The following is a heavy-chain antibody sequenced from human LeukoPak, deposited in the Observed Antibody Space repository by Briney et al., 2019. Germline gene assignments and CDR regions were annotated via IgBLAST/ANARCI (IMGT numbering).Heavy chain of an antibody. CDR3: ARGGGYFDWLLAYYFDY. J-gene: IGHJ4*02. CDR1: GYTFTSYG. Sequence: VASVKLSCTASGYTFTSYGISWVRQAPGQGLEWMGWISAYNGNTNYAQKLQGRVTMTTDTSTSTAYMELRSLRSDDTAVYYCARGGGYFDWLLAYYFDYWGQGTLVTVSS. D-gene: IGHD3-9*01. V-gene: IGHV1-18*01. CDR2: ISAYNGNT.